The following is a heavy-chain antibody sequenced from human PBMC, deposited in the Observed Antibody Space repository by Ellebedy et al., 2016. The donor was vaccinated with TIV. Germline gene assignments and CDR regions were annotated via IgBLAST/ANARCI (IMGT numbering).Heavy chain of an antibody. CDR3: ARFLIYSGSYVTRLFDY. J-gene: IGHJ4*02. CDR1: GYTFTSYG. D-gene: IGHD1-26*01. CDR2: ISAYNGNT. Sequence: ASVKVSCXASGYTFTSYGISWVRQAPGQGLEWMGWISAYNGNTNYAQKLQGRVTMTTDTSTSTAYMELRSLRSDDTAVYYCARFLIYSGSYVTRLFDYWGQGTLVTVSS. V-gene: IGHV1-18*04.